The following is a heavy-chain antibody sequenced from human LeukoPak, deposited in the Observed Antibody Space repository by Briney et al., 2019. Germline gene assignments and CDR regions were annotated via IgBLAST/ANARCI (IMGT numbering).Heavy chain of an antibody. CDR1: GGSISNYY. CDR3: ARFGITVVRGGKYYFDY. V-gene: IGHV4-59*08. D-gene: IGHD3-10*01. Sequence: SETLSLTCTVSGGSISNYYWSWIRQPPGEGLEWIGHFYYSGATKYNPSLKSRITISVDTSKNQFSLMLSSVTAADTAVYYCARFGITVVRGGKYYFDYWGQGTLVTVSS. CDR2: FYYSGAT. J-gene: IGHJ4*02.